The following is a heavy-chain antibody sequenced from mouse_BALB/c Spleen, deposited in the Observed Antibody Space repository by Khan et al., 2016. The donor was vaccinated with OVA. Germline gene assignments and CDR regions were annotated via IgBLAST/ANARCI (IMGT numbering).Heavy chain of an antibody. J-gene: IGHJ2*01. D-gene: IGHD1-1*01. CDR1: GYTLTSDY. CDR3: ARVYYGYLDY. CDR2: IYPGDVST. Sequence: QVQLQQSGPELVRPVASVKMSCKASGYTLTSDYIHWVKQRPGQGLEWIGWIYPGDVSTKKNEKFKGKTTLNADKSSSTASMLLSSLTSEDSAVYFCARVYYGYLDYWGQGTTLTVSS. V-gene: IGHV1S56*01.